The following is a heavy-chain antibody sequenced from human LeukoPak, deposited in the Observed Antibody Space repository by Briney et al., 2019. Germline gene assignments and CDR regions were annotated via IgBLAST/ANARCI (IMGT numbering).Heavy chain of an antibody. CDR2: INPNSGGT. J-gene: IGHJ6*03. CDR1: GYTFTSYD. CDR3: ASFGGKGPYYMDV. D-gene: IGHD4-23*01. V-gene: IGHV1-2*02. Sequence: ASVKVSCKASGYTFTSYDINWVRQATGQGLEWMGWINPNSGGTNYAQKFQGRVTMTRDTSISTAYMELSRLRSDDTAVYYCASFGGKGPYYMDVWGKGTTVTVSS.